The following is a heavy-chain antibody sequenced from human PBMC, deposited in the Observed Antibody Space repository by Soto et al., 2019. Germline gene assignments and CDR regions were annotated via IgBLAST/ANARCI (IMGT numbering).Heavy chain of an antibody. Sequence: GGSLRLSCAASGFTFSSYAMHWVRQAPGKGLEWVAVISYDGSNKYYADSVKGRFTISRDNSKNTLYLQMNSLRAEDTAVYYCAREREISHYDYYDSGGKLDYWGQGTLVTVSS. CDR3: AREREISHYDYYDSGGKLDY. CDR2: ISYDGSNK. J-gene: IGHJ4*02. V-gene: IGHV3-30-3*01. CDR1: GFTFSSYA. D-gene: IGHD3-22*01.